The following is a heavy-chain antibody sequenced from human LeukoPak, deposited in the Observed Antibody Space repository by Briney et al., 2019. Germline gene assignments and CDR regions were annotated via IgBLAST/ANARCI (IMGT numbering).Heavy chain of an antibody. V-gene: IGHV3-21*01. D-gene: IGHD2-15*01. J-gene: IGHJ5*02. CDR1: GFTFSSYS. Sequence: GSLRLSCAASGFTFSSYSMNWVRQAPGKGLEWVSPISSSSSYIYYADSVKGRFTISRDNAKNSLYLQMNSLRAEDTAVYYCARDPSPDSGDNWFDPWGQGTLVTVSS. CDR3: ARDPSPDSGDNWFDP. CDR2: ISSSSSYI.